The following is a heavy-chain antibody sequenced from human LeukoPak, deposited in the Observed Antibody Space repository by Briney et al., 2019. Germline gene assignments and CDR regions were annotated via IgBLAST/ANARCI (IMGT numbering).Heavy chain of an antibody. J-gene: IGHJ4*02. Sequence: SETLSLTCTVSGASFSSSTYYWGWIRQPPGKGLEWIGSIYYSGSTYYNPSLKSRVTMSVDTSKNQFSLKLSSVTAADTAVYYCARHAGGISATGTRPFDYWGQGTLVTVSS. CDR2: IYYSGST. CDR1: GASFSSSTYY. V-gene: IGHV4-39*01. CDR3: ARHAGGISATGTRPFDY. D-gene: IGHD6-13*01.